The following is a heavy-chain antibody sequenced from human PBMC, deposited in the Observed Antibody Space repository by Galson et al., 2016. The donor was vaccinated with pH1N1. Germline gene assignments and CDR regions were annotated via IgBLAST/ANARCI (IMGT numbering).Heavy chain of an antibody. V-gene: IGHV3-9*02. CDR1: GFTSETYS. J-gene: IGHJ3*01. CDR2: VSWNSGNT. Sequence: SLRLSCAVSGFTSETYSMHWVRQAPGRGLEWVSSVSWNSGNTDYGDSVKGRFIISRDNAKRTLYLQMNSLRSEDTAFYYCAYGAKWAYDFDFWGQGRMVAVSS. D-gene: IGHD4-17*01. CDR3: AYGAKWAYDFDF.